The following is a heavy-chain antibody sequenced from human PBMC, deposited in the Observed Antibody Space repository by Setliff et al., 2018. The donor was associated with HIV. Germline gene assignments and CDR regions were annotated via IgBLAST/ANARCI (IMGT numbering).Heavy chain of an antibody. CDR3: ARGGIGDYYYYYMDV. V-gene: IGHV4-59*11. CDR2: IYYRGST. CDR1: GGSISSHY. D-gene: IGHD3-10*01. J-gene: IGHJ6*03. Sequence: SETLSLTCTVSGGSISSHYWSWIRQPPGKGLEWIGYIYYRGSTNYNPSLKSRVTISVDTSKNQFSLKLSSVTAADTAVYYCARGGIGDYYYYYMDVWGKGTTVTVSS.